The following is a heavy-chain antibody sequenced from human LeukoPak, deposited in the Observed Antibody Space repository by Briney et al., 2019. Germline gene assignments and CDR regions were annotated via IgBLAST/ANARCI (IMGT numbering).Heavy chain of an antibody. Sequence: SETLSLTCTVFGGSISSSSYYWGWIRQPPGKGLEWIGSIYYSGSTYYNPSLKSRVTISVDTSKNQFSLKLSSVTAADTAVYYCARLSSWAKFDYWGQGTLVTVSS. CDR3: ARLSSWAKFDY. D-gene: IGHD6-13*01. J-gene: IGHJ4*02. V-gene: IGHV4-39*01. CDR1: GGSISSSSYY. CDR2: IYYSGST.